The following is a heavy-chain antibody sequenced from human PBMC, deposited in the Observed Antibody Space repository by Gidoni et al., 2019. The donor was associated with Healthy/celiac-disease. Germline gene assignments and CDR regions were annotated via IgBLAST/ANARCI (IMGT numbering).Heavy chain of an antibody. CDR1: GYTFTSYS. Sequence: QVQLVQSGAEVKKPGASVKVSCKASGYTFTSYSRHWVRQAPGQGLEWMGINNPSGGSTSYAQKFQGRVTMTRDTSTSTVYMELSSLRSEDTAVYYCARDYGDYVVDYWGQGTLVTVSS. V-gene: IGHV1-46*01. J-gene: IGHJ4*02. D-gene: IGHD4-17*01. CDR3: ARDYGDYVVDY. CDR2: NNPSGGST.